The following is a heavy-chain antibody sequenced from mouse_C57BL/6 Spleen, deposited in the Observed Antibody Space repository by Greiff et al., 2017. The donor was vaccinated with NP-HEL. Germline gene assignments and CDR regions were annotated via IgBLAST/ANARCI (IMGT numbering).Heavy chain of an antibody. CDR2: IHPSDSDT. Sequence: QVHVKQPGAELVKPGASVKVSCKASGYTFTSYWMHWVKQRPGQGLEWIGRIHPSDSDTNYNQKFKGKATLTVDKSSSTAYMQLSSLTSEDSAVYYCAIKEEYFRFAYWGQGTLVTVSA. CDR1: GYTFTSYW. D-gene: IGHD5-1*01. J-gene: IGHJ3*01. V-gene: IGHV1-74*01. CDR3: AIKEEYFRFAY.